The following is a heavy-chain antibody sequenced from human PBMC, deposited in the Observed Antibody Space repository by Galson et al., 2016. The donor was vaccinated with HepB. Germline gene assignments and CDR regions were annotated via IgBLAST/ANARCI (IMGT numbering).Heavy chain of an antibody. CDR1: GGSISSSSYY. CDR3: ARVEMASHFDY. D-gene: IGHD5-24*01. J-gene: IGHJ4*02. Sequence: TCTVSGGSISSSSYYWGWIRQPPGKGLEWIGSIYYSGSTYYNPSLKSRVTISVDTSKNQFSLKLSSVTAADTAVYYCARVEMASHFDYWGQGTLVTVSS. CDR2: IYYSGST. V-gene: IGHV4-39*01.